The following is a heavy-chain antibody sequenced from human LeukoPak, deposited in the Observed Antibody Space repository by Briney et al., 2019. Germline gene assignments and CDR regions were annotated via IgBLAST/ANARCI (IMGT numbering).Heavy chain of an antibody. J-gene: IGHJ6*04. CDR2: INTGGTT. Sequence: SQTLSLTCTVSGDSISSGSYYWSWIRQPAGKGLEYIGRINTGGTTNYNPSLKSRVTISVDTSNNQFSLKLSSVTAADTAVYYCARDLRGTSATDVWGKGTTVTVSS. D-gene: IGHD2-2*01. CDR3: ARDLRGTSATDV. CDR1: GDSISSGSYY. V-gene: IGHV4-61*02.